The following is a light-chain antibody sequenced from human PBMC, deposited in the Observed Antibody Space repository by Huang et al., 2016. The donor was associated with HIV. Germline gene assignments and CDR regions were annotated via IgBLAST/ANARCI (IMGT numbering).Light chain of an antibody. CDR2: DAS. J-gene: IGKJ4*01. V-gene: IGKV3-11*01. CDR3: QHRSNWPPLT. Sequence: EIVLTQSPATLSLSPGDRATLSCRASQSISSSLAWYQQKPGQAPRLLIYDASNRAAGIPGRFSGSGSGTDFTLTISSLEPEDFAVYYCQHRSNWPPLTFGGGTRVEIK. CDR1: QSISSS.